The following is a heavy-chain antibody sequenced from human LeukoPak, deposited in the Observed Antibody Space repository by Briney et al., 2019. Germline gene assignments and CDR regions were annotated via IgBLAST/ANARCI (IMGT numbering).Heavy chain of an antibody. CDR2: IYYTGST. J-gene: IGHJ5*02. V-gene: IGHV4-59*11. CDR3: ARENYCTNGVCWAFDP. CDR1: GVSINSHY. Sequence: SETLSLTCTVSGVSINSHYLNWIRQPPGKGLEWLGNIYYTGSTSYNPSLKIRVTLSVDTFKNQFSLHLSSVTAADTAVYYCARENYCTNGVCWAFDPWGQGTLVTVSS. D-gene: IGHD2-8*01.